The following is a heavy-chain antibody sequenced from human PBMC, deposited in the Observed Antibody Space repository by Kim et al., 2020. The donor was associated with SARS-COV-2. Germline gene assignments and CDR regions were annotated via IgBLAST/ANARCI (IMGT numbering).Heavy chain of an antibody. Sequence: GGSLRLSCAGSEFIFSKYAMGWVRQAPGRGLEWVSAITDSGVDTYYTDSVKGRFTISRDNSKSTLYLQMYSLTAEDTAVYYCAKRSQGSRGYFDYWGQGTLVTVSS. V-gene: IGHV3-23*01. CDR3: AKRSQGSRGYFDY. CDR2: ITDSGVDT. J-gene: IGHJ4*02. CDR1: EFIFSKYA. D-gene: IGHD3-22*01.